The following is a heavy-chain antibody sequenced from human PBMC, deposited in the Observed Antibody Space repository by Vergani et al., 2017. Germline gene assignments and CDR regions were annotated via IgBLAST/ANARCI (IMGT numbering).Heavy chain of an antibody. D-gene: IGHD6-19*01. CDR2: IRSKANSYAT. CDR3: TRPQGAVAGTLLDY. Sequence: EVQLVESGGGLVQPGGSLKLSCAASGFTFSGSAMHWVRQASGKGLEWVGRIRSKANSYATTYAASVKGRFTISRDDSKNTAYLQMNSLKTEDTAVYYCTRPQGAVAGTLLDYGGQGTLVTVSS. CDR1: GFTFSGSA. V-gene: IGHV3-73*01. J-gene: IGHJ4*02.